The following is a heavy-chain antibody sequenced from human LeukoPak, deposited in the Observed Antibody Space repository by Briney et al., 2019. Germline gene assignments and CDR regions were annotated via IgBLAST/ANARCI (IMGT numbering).Heavy chain of an antibody. CDR2: ISSSSSYI. D-gene: IGHD3-3*01. CDR1: GFTFSSYS. CDR3: ARTDYDFWSGVGKKYYFDY. Sequence: GGSLRLSCAASGFTFSSYSMNWVRQAPGKGREWVSSISSSSSYIYYADSVKGRFTISRDNAKNSLYLQMNSLRAEDTAVYYCARTDYDFWSGVGKKYYFDYWGQGTLVTVSS. J-gene: IGHJ4*02. V-gene: IGHV3-21*01.